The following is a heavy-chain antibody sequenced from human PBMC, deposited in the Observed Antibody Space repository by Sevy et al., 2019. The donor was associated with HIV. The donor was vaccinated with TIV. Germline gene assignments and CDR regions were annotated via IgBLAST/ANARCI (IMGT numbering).Heavy chain of an antibody. CDR3: AREDVWALDY. CDR2: IKQVGSTN. J-gene: IGHJ4*02. D-gene: IGHD7-27*01. Sequence: GGSLRLSCAASGFTFSSYWMTWVRQAPGKGLEWVANIKQVGSTNTHVDSVRGRFTISRDNAKNSLYLQMNSLRAEDTAVYYCAREDVWALDYWGQGSLVTVSS. V-gene: IGHV3-7*01. CDR1: GFTFSSYW.